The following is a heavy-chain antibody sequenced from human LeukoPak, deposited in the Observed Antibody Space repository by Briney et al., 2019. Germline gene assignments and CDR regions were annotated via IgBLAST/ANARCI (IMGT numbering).Heavy chain of an antibody. Sequence: GGSMRLSCAASGFTFSDYYMSWIRQAPGKGLEWVSYISSSGSTIYYADSVKGRFTISRDNAKNSLYLQMNSLRAEDTAVYYCAGDIAAAVYYMDVWGKGTTVTVSS. J-gene: IGHJ6*03. D-gene: IGHD6-13*01. CDR3: AGDIAAAVYYMDV. CDR2: ISSSGSTI. V-gene: IGHV3-11*04. CDR1: GFTFSDYY.